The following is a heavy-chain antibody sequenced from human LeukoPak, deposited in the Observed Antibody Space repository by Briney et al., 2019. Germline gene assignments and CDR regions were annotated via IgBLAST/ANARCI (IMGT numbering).Heavy chain of an antibody. CDR1: GFTFSSYG. Sequence: TGGSLRLSCAASGFTFSSYGMSWVRQAPGKGLEWVSAISGSGGSTYYADSVKGRFTISRDNSKNTLYLQMNSLRAEDTAVYYCARDGSGWYFDYWGQGTLVTVSS. J-gene: IGHJ4*02. V-gene: IGHV3-23*01. CDR2: ISGSGGST. CDR3: ARDGSGWYFDY. D-gene: IGHD6-19*01.